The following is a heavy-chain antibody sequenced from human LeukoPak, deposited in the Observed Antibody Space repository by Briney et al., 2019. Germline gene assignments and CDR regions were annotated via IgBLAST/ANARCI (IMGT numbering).Heavy chain of an antibody. Sequence: GGSLRLSCAVSGFTVSSNYMTWVRQAPGKGLEWVSVIYSDGKTYHADSVKGRFTISRENSKNTLHLQMNSLRAEDTAVYYCARLVTGTTVVNSGWFDPWGQGTLVTVSS. D-gene: IGHD4-23*01. CDR2: IYSDGKT. CDR3: ARLVTGTTVVNSGWFDP. V-gene: IGHV3-66*04. J-gene: IGHJ5*02. CDR1: GFTVSSNY.